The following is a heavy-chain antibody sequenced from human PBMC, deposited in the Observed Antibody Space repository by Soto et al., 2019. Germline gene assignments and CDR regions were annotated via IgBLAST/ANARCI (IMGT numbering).Heavy chain of an antibody. Sequence: PGGSLRLSCAASGFTFDDYGMSWVRQAPGKGLEWVSGINWNGGSTGYADSVKGRFTISRDNAKNSLYLQMNSLRAEDTAVYYCARAEYSSSWSPYYYYYGMDVWGQGTTVTVSS. CDR1: GFTFDDYG. CDR2: INWNGGST. V-gene: IGHV3-20*04. J-gene: IGHJ6*02. CDR3: ARAEYSSSWSPYYYYYGMDV. D-gene: IGHD6-13*01.